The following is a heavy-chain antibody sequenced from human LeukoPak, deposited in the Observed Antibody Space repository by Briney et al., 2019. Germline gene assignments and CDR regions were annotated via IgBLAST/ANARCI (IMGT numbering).Heavy chain of an antibody. Sequence: ASVKVSCKASGYTFTSYGISWVRQAPGQGLEWMGWISAYNGNTNYAQKLQGRVTMTTDTSTSTAYMELRSLRSDDTAVYYCARGDWYSNSWYSSNYYYYYMDVWGKGTSVTVSS. CDR3: ARGDWYSNSWYSSNYYYYYMDV. CDR2: ISAYNGNT. D-gene: IGHD6-13*01. CDR1: GYTFTSYG. J-gene: IGHJ6*03. V-gene: IGHV1-18*01.